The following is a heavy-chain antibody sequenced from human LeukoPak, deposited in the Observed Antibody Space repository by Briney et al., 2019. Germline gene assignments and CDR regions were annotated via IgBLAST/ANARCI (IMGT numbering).Heavy chain of an antibody. D-gene: IGHD2-2*01. CDR3: ARGIESSTSWIDP. V-gene: IGHV4-59*01. CDR1: GGSISSYY. J-gene: IGHJ5*02. CDR2: IYYSGST. Sequence: PSETLSLTCTVSGGSISSYYWSGIRQPPGKGLEWIGYIYYSGSTNYNPSLKSRVTISVDTSKNQFSLKLSSVTAADTAVYYCARGIESSTSWIDPWGQGTLVTVSS.